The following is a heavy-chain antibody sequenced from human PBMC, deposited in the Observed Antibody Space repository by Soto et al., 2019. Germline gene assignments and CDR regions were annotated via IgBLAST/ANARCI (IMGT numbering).Heavy chain of an antibody. Sequence: QVQLVESEGGVVQPGRSLRLSCAASGFTFSSYGMHWVRQAPGKGLEWVAVIWYDGSNKYYADSVKGRFTISRDNSKNTLYLQMNSLRAEDTAVYYCARDGDTAMVLDYWGQGTLVTVSS. J-gene: IGHJ4*02. D-gene: IGHD5-18*01. V-gene: IGHV3-33*01. CDR2: IWYDGSNK. CDR1: GFTFSSYG. CDR3: ARDGDTAMVLDY.